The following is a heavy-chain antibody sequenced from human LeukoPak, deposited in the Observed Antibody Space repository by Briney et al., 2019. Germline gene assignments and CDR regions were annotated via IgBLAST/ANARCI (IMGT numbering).Heavy chain of an antibody. V-gene: IGHV1-18*01. D-gene: IGHD2-2*01. CDR2: ISAYNGNT. CDR1: GYTFTSYG. J-gene: IGHJ3*02. CDR3: ARVTSTSSWGLQDAFDI. Sequence: GASVEVSCKASGYTFTSYGISWVRQAPGQGLEWMGWISAYNGNTNYAQKLQGRVTMTTDTSTSTAYMELRSLRSDDTAVYYCARVTSTSSWGLQDAFDIWGQGTMVTVSS.